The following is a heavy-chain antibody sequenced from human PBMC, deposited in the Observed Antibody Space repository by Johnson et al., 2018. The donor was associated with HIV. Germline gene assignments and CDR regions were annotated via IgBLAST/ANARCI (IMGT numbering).Heavy chain of an antibody. J-gene: IGHJ3*02. Sequence: VQLVESGGGLVQPGGSLRLSCAASGFTFSSYDMHWVRQATGKGLEWVSGISWNSGSIGYADSVKGRFTISRDNAKNSLYLQMNSLRAEDTALYYCAKDMTDAFDIWGQGTMVTVSS. CDR2: ISWNSGSI. CDR1: GFTFSSYD. V-gene: IGHV3-9*01. CDR3: AKDMTDAFDI.